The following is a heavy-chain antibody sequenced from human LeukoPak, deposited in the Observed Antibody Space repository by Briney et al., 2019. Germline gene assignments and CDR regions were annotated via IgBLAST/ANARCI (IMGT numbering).Heavy chain of an antibody. J-gene: IGHJ4*02. Sequence: GRSLRLSCAASGFTFSNYNMNWVRQAPGKGLEWVSYISSSSTNIYYTDSVKGRFTISRDSAKNSLYLQMNSLRAEDTAVYYCARDDTAVAGTELDFWGQGTLVTVSS. V-gene: IGHV3-21*01. CDR1: GFTFSNYN. D-gene: IGHD6-19*01. CDR2: ISSSSTNI. CDR3: ARDDTAVAGTELDF.